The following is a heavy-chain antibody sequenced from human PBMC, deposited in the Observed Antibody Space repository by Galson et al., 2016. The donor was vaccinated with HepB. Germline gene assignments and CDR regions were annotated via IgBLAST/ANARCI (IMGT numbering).Heavy chain of an antibody. J-gene: IGHJ6*02. Sequence: SETLSLTCVVSGDSINSRNWWSWVRQPPGMGLEWIGEIYHSGSTNYSPSLKSRVTISVDKSKNQFSLKLNSVTAADTAVYYCARRFWTGYYRDYYEGMDVWGQGTTVTVSS. D-gene: IGHD3/OR15-3a*01. V-gene: IGHV4-4*02. CDR1: GDSINSRNW. CDR3: ARRFWTGYYRDYYEGMDV. CDR2: IYHSGST.